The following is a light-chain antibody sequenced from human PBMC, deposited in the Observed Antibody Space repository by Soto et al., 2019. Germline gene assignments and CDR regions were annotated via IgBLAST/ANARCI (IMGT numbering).Light chain of an antibody. CDR1: QSVSSSY. Sequence: EIVLTQSPGTLSLSPGERATLSCRASQSVSSSYLAWYQQKPGQAPRLLIYGASSRATGIPDRFSGSGSGTDFTLTISRLEPEDFAVYYCQQYGISPLTFGGATFGGGTKVEIK. J-gene: IGKJ4*01. CDR2: GAS. V-gene: IGKV3-20*01. CDR3: QQYGISPLTFGGAT.